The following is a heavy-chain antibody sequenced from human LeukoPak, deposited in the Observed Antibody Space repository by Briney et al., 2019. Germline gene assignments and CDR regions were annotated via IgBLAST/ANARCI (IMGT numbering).Heavy chain of an antibody. J-gene: IGHJ5*02. CDR1: GGSISSGGYY. V-gene: IGHV4-30-2*01. D-gene: IGHD2-2*01. CDR3: ARDSSPLEGVPAGEWWFDP. CDR2: IYHSGST. Sequence: SETLSLTCTVSGGSISSGGYYWSWIRQPPGKGLEWIGYIYHSGSTYYNPSLKSRVTISVDRSKNQFSLKLSSVTAADTAVYYCARDSSPLEGVPAGEWWFDPWGQGTLVTVSS.